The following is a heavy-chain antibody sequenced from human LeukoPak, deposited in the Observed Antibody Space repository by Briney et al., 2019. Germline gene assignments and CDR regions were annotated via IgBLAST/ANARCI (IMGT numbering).Heavy chain of an antibody. CDR1: GFTFSSYA. D-gene: IGHD3-22*01. CDR3: AKGADYYDSSGDLSLFDY. J-gene: IGHJ4*02. V-gene: IGHV3-23*01. CDR2: ISGSGGST. Sequence: GGSLRLSCAASGFTFSSYAMSWARQAPGKGLEWVSAISGSGGSTYYADSVKGRFTISRDNSKNTLYLQMNSLRAEDTAVYYCAKGADYYDSSGDLSLFDYWGQGTLVTVSS.